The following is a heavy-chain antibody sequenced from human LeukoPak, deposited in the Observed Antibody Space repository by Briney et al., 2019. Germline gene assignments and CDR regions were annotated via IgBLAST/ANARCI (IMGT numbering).Heavy chain of an antibody. CDR3: ARDDNGDNWFDP. J-gene: IGHJ5*02. Sequence: GASVKVSCKSSGYTFTNSYMHWVRQAPGQGLEWMGVINPSGGSTSYAQKFQGRVTMTRDTSTSTVYMELSSLRSEDTAVYYCARDDNGDNWFDPWGQGTLVTVSS. CDR2: INPSGGST. D-gene: IGHD4-17*01. CDR1: GYTFTNSY. V-gene: IGHV1-46*01.